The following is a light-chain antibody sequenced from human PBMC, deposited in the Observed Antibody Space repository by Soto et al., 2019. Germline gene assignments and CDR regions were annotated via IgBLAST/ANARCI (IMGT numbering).Light chain of an antibody. V-gene: IGLV2-8*01. CDR1: KNDIGVYDC. CDR2: EVV. CDR3: KSYAGSNTYV. J-gene: IGLJ1*01. Sequence: QLVLTQPPSASGSPGQSVTISCTGTKNDIGVYDCVSWYQHHPGKAPRLIIYEVVQRPSGVPDRFSGSKSGNTASLTVSGPQAADEADYFCKSYAGSNTYVFGSGTKLTVL.